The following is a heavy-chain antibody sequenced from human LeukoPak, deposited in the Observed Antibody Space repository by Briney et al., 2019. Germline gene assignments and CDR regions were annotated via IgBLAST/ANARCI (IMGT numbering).Heavy chain of an antibody. CDR3: AREHEFAAFDI. Sequence: SETLSLTCAVYGGSFSGYYWSWIRQPPGKGLEWIGEINHSGSTNYNPSLKSRVTISVDTSKNQFSLKLSSVTAADTAVYYCAREHEFAAFDIWGQGTMVTVSS. J-gene: IGHJ3*02. V-gene: IGHV4-34*01. CDR1: GGSFSGYY. CDR2: INHSGST.